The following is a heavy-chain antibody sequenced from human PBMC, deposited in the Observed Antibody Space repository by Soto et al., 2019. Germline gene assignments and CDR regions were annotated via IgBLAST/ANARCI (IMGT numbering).Heavy chain of an antibody. J-gene: IGHJ4*02. CDR1: VGSFSGYY. D-gene: IGHD3-16*02. CDR2: INHSGST. Sequence: SETLSLTCAVYVGSFSGYYWSWIRQPPGKGLEWIGEINHSGSTNYNPSLKSRVTISVDTSKNQFSLKLSSVTAADTAVCYCARGRDYIWGSYRPSTPLYYFDYWGQGTLVTVSS. V-gene: IGHV4-34*01. CDR3: ARGRDYIWGSYRPSTPLYYFDY.